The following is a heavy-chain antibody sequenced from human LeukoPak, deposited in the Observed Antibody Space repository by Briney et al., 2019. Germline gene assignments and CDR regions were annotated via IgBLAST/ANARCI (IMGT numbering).Heavy chain of an antibody. V-gene: IGHV1-2*02. Sequence: GASVKVSCKASGYTFTSYYMHWVRQAPGQGLEWMAWINPHSGGTNYAQKFQGRVTMTRDTSISTAYMELSRLKSDDTAVYYCAVFPGIVGATPLRDDAFDVWGQGTMVTVSS. CDR2: INPHSGGT. J-gene: IGHJ3*01. D-gene: IGHD1-26*01. CDR1: GYTFTSYY. CDR3: AVFPGIVGATPLRDDAFDV.